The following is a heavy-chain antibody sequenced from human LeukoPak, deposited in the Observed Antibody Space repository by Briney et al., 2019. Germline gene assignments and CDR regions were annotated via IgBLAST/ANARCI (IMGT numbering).Heavy chain of an antibody. Sequence: GGSLRLSCAASGFTFSTYWMSWVRQAPGKGVEGVANIKQDGSEKYYVDSVKGRFTISRDNAKNSLYLQMNSLRAEDTAVYYCARGAAAHEYYYYYMNVWGKGTTVTVSS. D-gene: IGHD6-13*01. J-gene: IGHJ6*03. V-gene: IGHV3-7*01. CDR3: ARGAAAHEYYYYYMNV. CDR1: GFTFSTYW. CDR2: IKQDGSEK.